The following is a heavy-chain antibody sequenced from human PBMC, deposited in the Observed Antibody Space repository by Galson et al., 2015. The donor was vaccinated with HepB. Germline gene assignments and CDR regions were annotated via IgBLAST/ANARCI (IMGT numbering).Heavy chain of an antibody. V-gene: IGHV3-30*04. CDR1: GFTSSSYA. J-gene: IGHJ1*01. CDR2: ISYDGSNK. Sequence: SLRLSCAASGFTSSSYAMHWVRQAPGKGLEWVAVISYDGSNKYYADSVKGRFTISRDNSKNTLYLQMNSLRAEDTAVYYCARGGYCSGGSCYDAEYFQHWGQGTLVTVSS. CDR3: ARGGYCSGGSCYDAEYFQH. D-gene: IGHD2-15*01.